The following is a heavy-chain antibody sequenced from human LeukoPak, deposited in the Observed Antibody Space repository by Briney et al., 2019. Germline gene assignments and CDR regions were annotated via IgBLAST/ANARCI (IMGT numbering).Heavy chain of an antibody. CDR2: IKQDGSDK. CDR3: TRGGGNFDH. J-gene: IGHJ4*02. V-gene: IGHV3-7*01. D-gene: IGHD4-23*01. Sequence: GGSLRPSCAASGFTFSDYWMSWVRQPPGMGLEWVANIKQDGSDKYYVDSVKGRFTISRDNAKNSLYLQMNSLRAEDTAVYYCTRGGGNFDHWGQGILVTVSS. CDR1: GFTFSDYW.